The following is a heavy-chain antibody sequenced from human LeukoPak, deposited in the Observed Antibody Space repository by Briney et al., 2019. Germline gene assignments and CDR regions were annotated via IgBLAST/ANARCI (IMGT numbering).Heavy chain of an antibody. Sequence: SVKVSCKASGDTFSSYAISWVRQAPGQGLEWMGGIIPMFGTADYGQKFQGRVTITADESTRTAYMELSSLRSEDTAVYYCTREGTAIDWFDPWGQGTLVTVSS. V-gene: IGHV1-69*13. CDR3: TREGTAIDWFDP. J-gene: IGHJ5*02. CDR2: IIPMFGTA. CDR1: GDTFSSYA. D-gene: IGHD5-18*01.